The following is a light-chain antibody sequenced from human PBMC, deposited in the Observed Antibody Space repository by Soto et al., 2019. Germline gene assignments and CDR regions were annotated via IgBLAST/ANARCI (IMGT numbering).Light chain of an antibody. J-gene: IGKJ1*01. V-gene: IGKV4-1*01. CDR1: QSVLYSSNNKNY. Sequence: DIVMTQSPDSLAVSLGERVTINCKSSQSVLYSSNNKNYLAWYQQKPGQPPKLLIYWASTRESGVPDRFSGSGSGTDFTLTISSLQAEDVAVYYCQQSYSALEKTFGQGTKVEIK. CDR2: WAS. CDR3: QQSYSALEKT.